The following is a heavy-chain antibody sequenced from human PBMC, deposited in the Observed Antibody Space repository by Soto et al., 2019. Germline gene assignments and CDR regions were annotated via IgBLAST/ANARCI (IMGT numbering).Heavy chain of an antibody. CDR1: GFTFSGSA. CDR3: TNTDRSSSGEGYYYYYGMDV. Sequence: EVQLVESGGGLVQPGGSLKLSCAASGFTFSGSAMHWVRQASGKGLEWVGRIRSKANSYATAYAASVKGRFTISRDDSKTTAYLQMNSLNTQETDVYYCTNTDRSSSGEGYYYYYGMDVWGQGTTVTVSS. J-gene: IGHJ6*02. V-gene: IGHV3-73*02. D-gene: IGHD6-6*01. CDR2: IRSKANSYAT.